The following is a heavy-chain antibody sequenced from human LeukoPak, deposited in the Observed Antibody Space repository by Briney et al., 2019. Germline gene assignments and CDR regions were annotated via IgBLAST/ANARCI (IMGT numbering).Heavy chain of an antibody. D-gene: IGHD6-6*01. V-gene: IGHV3-30*04. Sequence: PGGSLRLSCAASGFTFSSYAMHWVRQAPGKGLEWVAVISYDGSNKYYADSVRGRFTIFRDTSNKTVSLHMNDMRVEDTAFYYCARGPSSRSGKQDSWGRGTLVTVSS. CDR3: ARGPSSRSGKQDS. CDR2: ISYDGSNK. J-gene: IGHJ4*02. CDR1: GFTFSSYA.